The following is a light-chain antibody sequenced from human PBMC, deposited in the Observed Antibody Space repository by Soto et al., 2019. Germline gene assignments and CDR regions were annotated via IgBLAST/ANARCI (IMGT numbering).Light chain of an antibody. Sequence: DIQMTQSASSLSASVGDRVTITCGASENIRSYLNWYQQKPGKGPKLLIYAASTLQSGIPSRFSGSGSGTDFSFTISGLQTEDIATYYCQQSYNSPPTFGLGTKVDIK. CDR3: QQSYNSPPT. V-gene: IGKV1-39*01. J-gene: IGKJ1*01. CDR1: ENIRSY. CDR2: AAS.